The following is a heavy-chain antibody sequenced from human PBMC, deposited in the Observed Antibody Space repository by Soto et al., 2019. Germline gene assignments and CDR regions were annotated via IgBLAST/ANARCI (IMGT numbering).Heavy chain of an antibody. CDR2: ISGSGGST. J-gene: IGHJ3*02. D-gene: IGHD6-13*01. CDR1: GFTFSSYA. Sequence: EVQLLESGGGLVQPGGSLRLSCAASGFTFSSYAMSWVRQAPGKGLEWVSAISGSGGSTYYADSVKGRFTISRDNSKNTLYLQMNSLRAEDTAVYYCAKASKCSSWYYLDAFDIWGQGTMVTVSS. V-gene: IGHV3-23*01. CDR3: AKASKCSSWYYLDAFDI.